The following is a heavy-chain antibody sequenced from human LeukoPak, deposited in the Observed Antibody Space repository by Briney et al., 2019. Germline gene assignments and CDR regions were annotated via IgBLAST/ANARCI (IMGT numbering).Heavy chain of an antibody. V-gene: IGHV3-33*01. CDR2: IWSDGSNK. D-gene: IGHD3-22*01. Sequence: PGGSLRLSCAASGFTFSTYGMHWVRQAPGKGLEWVAAIWSDGSNKNYVDSVKGRFTISRDNSKNTLYLQMNSLRADDTSVYYCARDYYDRSGYFYFDSWGQGTLVTVSS. CDR3: ARDYYDRSGYFYFDS. J-gene: IGHJ4*02. CDR1: GFTFSTYG.